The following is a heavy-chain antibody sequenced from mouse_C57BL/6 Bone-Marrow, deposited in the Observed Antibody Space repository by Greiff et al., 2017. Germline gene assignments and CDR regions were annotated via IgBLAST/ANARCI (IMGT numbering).Heavy chain of an antibody. CDR1: GYTFTSYW. Sequence: QVQLQQPGAELVKPGASVKMSCKASGYTFTSYWITWVKQRPGQGLEWIGDIYPGSGSTNYNEKFKSKATPTVDTSSSTAYMQLSSLTSEDSAVYYCARRRNYYGSSCGYWGQGTTLTVSS. J-gene: IGHJ2*01. CDR2: IYPGSGST. CDR3: ARRRNYYGSSCGY. D-gene: IGHD1-1*01. V-gene: IGHV1-55*01.